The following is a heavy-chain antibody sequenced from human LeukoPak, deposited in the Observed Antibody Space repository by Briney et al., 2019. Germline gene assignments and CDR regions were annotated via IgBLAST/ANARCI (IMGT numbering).Heavy chain of an antibody. D-gene: IGHD3-22*01. CDR3: ARAVHQTYYYDSSRIDP. CDR1: GHTFTSYA. J-gene: IGHJ5*02. Sequence: GASVKVSCKASGHTFTSYAMNWVRQAPGQGLEWMGWINTNTGNPTYAQGFTGRFVFSLDTSVSTAYLQISSLKAEDTAVYYCARAVHQTYYYDSSRIDPWGQGTLVTVSS. V-gene: IGHV7-4-1*02. CDR2: INTNTGNP.